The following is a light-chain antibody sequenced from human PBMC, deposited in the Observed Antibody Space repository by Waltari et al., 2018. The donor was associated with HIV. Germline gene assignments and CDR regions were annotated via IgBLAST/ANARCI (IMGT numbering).Light chain of an antibody. CDR1: SSDVGGYNY. V-gene: IGLV2-14*01. Sequence: QSALTQPASVSGSPGQSITISCTGTSSDVGGYNYVSWYLQHPGKAPKLMIYDVSNRPSGVSNRFSGSKSGNTASLTISGLQAEDEADYYCSSYTSSTGAVFGGGTKLTVL. CDR3: SSYTSSTGAV. J-gene: IGLJ2*01. CDR2: DVS.